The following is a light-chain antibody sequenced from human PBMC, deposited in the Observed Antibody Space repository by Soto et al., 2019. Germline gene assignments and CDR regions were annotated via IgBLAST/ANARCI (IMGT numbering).Light chain of an antibody. CDR2: GAS. J-gene: IGKJ2*01. Sequence: EIVLTQSPATLSLSPGERATLSCRASQSVSSSYLAWYQQKPGQAPRLLIYGASSRATGIPDRFSGSGSGTDFTLTISRLEPADFAVYYCQQYGSSQYTFGQGTKQEIK. CDR3: QQYGSSQYT. V-gene: IGKV3-20*01. CDR1: QSVSSSY.